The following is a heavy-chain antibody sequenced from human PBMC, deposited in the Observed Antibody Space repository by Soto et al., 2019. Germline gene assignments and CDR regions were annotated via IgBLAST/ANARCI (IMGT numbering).Heavy chain of an antibody. CDR3: ARRYGSAFDF. CDR2: IYYSGST. D-gene: IGHD1-20*01. CDR1: GGSISSYY. J-gene: IGHJ3*01. V-gene: IGHV4-59*08. Sequence: SETLSLTCTVSGGSISSYYWSWIRQPPGKGLEWIGYIYYSGSTNYNPSLRSRVTISVDTSKNQFSLKLSSVTAADTAVYYCARRYGSAFDFWGKGTMVPVSS.